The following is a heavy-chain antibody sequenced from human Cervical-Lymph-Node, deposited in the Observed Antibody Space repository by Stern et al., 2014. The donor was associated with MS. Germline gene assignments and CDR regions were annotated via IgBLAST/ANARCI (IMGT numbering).Heavy chain of an antibody. CDR3: AHTFSGRRYYYYGMDV. CDR1: GFSFDTSGVG. D-gene: IGHD1-26*01. J-gene: IGHJ6*02. Sequence: QVTLKESGPTLVKPTQTLTLTCTFSGFSFDTSGVGVGWVRPPPGKALEWLGLIYWDDEKRYHPSLQSRATVTKDNSQNQGGPTLYNQDPVDTAPYYCAHTFSGRRYYYYGMDVWGQGTTVTVSS. V-gene: IGHV2-5*09. CDR2: IYWDDEK.